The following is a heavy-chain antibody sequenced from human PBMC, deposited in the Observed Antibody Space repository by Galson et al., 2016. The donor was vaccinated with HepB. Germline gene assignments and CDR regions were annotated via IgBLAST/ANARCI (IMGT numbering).Heavy chain of an antibody. CDR1: GYTFTNYW. V-gene: IGHV5-51*03. D-gene: IGHD2-2*02. CDR2: IYPGDSDT. Sequence: QSGAEVKKPGESLRISCQGSGYTFTNYWIGWVRQMPGKGLEWMGVIYPGDSDTKYSPSFQGQVTISADKSISTAYLQWSSLKASDTAVYYCARERCNTKSYRYYHYYAMDVWGQGTTVTVYS. J-gene: IGHJ6*02. CDR3: ARERCNTKSYRYYHYYAMDV.